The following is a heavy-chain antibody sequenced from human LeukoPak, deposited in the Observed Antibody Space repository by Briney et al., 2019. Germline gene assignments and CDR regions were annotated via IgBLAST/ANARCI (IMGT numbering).Heavy chain of an antibody. CDR3: ARASDYVWGSYRYRPYYYYMDV. D-gene: IGHD3-16*02. CDR1: GGTFSSYA. CDR2: IIPIFGTA. V-gene: IGHV1-69*05. Sequence: SVKVSCKASGGTFSSYAISWVRQAPGQGLEWMGGIIPIFGTANYAQKLQGRVTITTDESTSTPYMELSRLRSEDTAVYYCARASDYVWGSYRYRPYYYYMDVWGKGTTVTVSS. J-gene: IGHJ6*03.